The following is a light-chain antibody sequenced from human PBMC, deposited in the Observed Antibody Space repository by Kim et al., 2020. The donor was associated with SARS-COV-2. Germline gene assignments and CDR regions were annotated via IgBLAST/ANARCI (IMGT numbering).Light chain of an antibody. CDR1: QNIGSW. CDR3: QHYDSYSWT. V-gene: IGKV1-5*01. CDR2: DAS. J-gene: IGKJ1*01. Sequence: DIQMTQSPSTLSASVGDRVTITCRASQNIGSWLAWYQQRPGKAPTLLVSDASTLKSGVPPRFSGSGSGTEFTLTISSLQPDDFATYFCQHYDSYSWTFGQGTKVDIK.